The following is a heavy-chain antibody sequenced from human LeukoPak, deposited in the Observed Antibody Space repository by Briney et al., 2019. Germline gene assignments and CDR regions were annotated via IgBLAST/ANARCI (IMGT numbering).Heavy chain of an antibody. D-gene: IGHD3-10*01. Sequence: PGASVKVSCKASGYTFTGYYMHWVRQAPGQGLEWMGWINPNSGGTNYAQKLQGRVTMTTDTSTSTAYMELRSLRSDDTAVYYCARDLWFGELSERFGYYYMDVWGKGTTVTVSS. CDR3: ARDLWFGELSERFGYYYMDV. J-gene: IGHJ6*03. CDR2: INPNSGGT. CDR1: GYTFTGYY. V-gene: IGHV1-2*02.